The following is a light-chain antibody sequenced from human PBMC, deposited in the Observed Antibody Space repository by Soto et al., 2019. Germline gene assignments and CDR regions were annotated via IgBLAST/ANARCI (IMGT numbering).Light chain of an antibody. Sequence: ENVLTQSPGTLSLSPGERATLSCTASQSVSNNVAWFQQEPGQAPRLLIYSASTRATGIPARFSGSGSGTEFTLTISSLQPDDFATYYCQQYNSYSFGQGTKVDIK. CDR3: QQYNSYS. CDR2: SAS. J-gene: IGKJ1*01. V-gene: IGKV3-15*01. CDR1: QSVSNN.